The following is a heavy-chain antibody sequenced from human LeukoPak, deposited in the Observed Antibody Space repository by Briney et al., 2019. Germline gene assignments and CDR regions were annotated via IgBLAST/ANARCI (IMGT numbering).Heavy chain of an antibody. CDR2: TYYRSKWYS. D-gene: IGHD6-25*01. CDR3: ARGGLRSPRGYFDY. Sequence: SQTLSLTCAISGDSVSSNTGGWNWIRQSPSRGLEWLGRTYYRSKWYSDYAVSVKSRISINPDTSKNQFSLQLNSVTPEDTAVYYCARGGLRSPRGYFDYWGQGTLVTVSS. J-gene: IGHJ4*02. CDR1: GDSVSSNTGG. V-gene: IGHV6-1*01.